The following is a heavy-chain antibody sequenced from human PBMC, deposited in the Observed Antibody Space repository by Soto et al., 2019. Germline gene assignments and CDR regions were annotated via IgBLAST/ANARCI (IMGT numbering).Heavy chain of an antibody. J-gene: IGHJ5*02. CDR1: GFTFSSYS. CDR3: ARDSSSWYSNWFDP. CDR2: ISISSSTI. D-gene: IGHD6-13*01. V-gene: IGHV3-48*02. Sequence: GGSLRLSCAASGFTFSSYSMNWVRQAPGKGLEWVSYISISSSTIYYADSVKGRFTISRDNAKNSLYLQMNSLRDEDTAVYYCARDSSSWYSNWFDPWGQGTLVAVSS.